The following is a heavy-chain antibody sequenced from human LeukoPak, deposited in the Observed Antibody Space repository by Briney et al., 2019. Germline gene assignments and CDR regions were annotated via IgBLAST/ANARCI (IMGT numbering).Heavy chain of an antibody. CDR1: GASISRGTYY. Sequence: SETLSLTCTVSGASISRGTYYWGWIRQSPEKGLEWIGSIDSSGTTHYNSSLKSRIIISVDTSKNQVSLNLTSVTFADTAVYYCARHGYVQFWLYWGQGTQVIVSS. V-gene: IGHV4-39*01. J-gene: IGHJ4*02. D-gene: IGHD5-18*01. CDR2: IDSSGTT. CDR3: ARHGYVQFWLY.